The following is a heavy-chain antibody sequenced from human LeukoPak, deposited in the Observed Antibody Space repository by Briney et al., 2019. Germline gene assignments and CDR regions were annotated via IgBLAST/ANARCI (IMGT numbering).Heavy chain of an antibody. J-gene: IGHJ4*02. CDR2: INSDGSST. V-gene: IGHV3-74*01. CDR3: ARVRSSSWYGDFDY. D-gene: IGHD6-13*01. CDR1: GFTFSSYW. Sequence: GGSLRLSCAASGFTFSSYWMHWVRQTPGKGLVWVSRINSDGSSTSYADSVKGRFTISRDNAKNTLFLQMDSLRAEDTAVYYCARVRSSSWYGDFDYWGQGTLVTVSS.